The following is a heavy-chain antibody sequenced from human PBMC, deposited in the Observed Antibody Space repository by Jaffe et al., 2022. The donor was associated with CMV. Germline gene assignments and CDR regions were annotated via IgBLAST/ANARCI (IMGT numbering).Heavy chain of an antibody. V-gene: IGHV4-59*01. J-gene: IGHJ3*02. CDR3: ARELDKGYCSGGSCSYGADAFDI. Sequence: QVQLQESGPGLVKPSETLSLTCTVSGGSISSYYWSWIRQPPGKGLEWIGYIYYSGSTNYNPSLKSRVTISVDTSKNQFSLKLSSVTAADTAVYYCARELDKGYCSGGSCSYGADAFDIWGQGTMVTVSS. CDR1: GGSISSYY. D-gene: IGHD2-15*01. CDR2: IYYSGST.